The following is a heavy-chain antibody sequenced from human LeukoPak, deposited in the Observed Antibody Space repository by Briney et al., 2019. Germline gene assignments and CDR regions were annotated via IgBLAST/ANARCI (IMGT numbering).Heavy chain of an antibody. CDR2: ISGSGGST. J-gene: IGHJ4*02. CDR1: GFTFSSYA. CDR3: AEGNIVATSLDY. V-gene: IGHV3-23*01. Sequence: TGGSLRLSCAASGFTFSSYAMSWVRQAPGKGLEWVSAISGSGGSTYYADSVKGQFTISRDNSKNTLYLQMNSLRAEDTAVYYCAEGNIVATSLDYWGQGTLVTVSS. D-gene: IGHD5-12*01.